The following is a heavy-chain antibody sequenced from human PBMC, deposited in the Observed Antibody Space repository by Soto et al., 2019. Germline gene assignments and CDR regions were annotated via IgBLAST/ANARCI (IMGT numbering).Heavy chain of an antibody. V-gene: IGHV4-31*03. Sequence: QVQLQESGPGLVKPSQTLSLSCTVSGGSISSGSYYWSWIRQHPGKGLEWMGYIYYSGSTYYNPSLKSRVTISVETSKNQFSLKLSSVTAADTAVYYCARGSWSFYYFDYWGQGTLVTVSS. CDR1: GGSISSGSYY. D-gene: IGHD3-10*01. CDR2: IYYSGST. J-gene: IGHJ4*02. CDR3: ARGSWSFYYFDY.